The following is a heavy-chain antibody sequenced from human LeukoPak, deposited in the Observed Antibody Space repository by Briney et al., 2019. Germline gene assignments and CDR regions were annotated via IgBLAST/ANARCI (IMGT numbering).Heavy chain of an antibody. CDR1: GGSISSSRYF. CDR2: IYYSGST. Sequence: SETLSLPCTVSGGSISSSRYFWGWIRQPPGKGLEGFGCIYYSGSTYYNPSLKSRVTISVDTSKNQFSLKLSSVTAADTAVYYCARGHRSSRIAAAGTCFDYWGQGTLVTVSS. D-gene: IGHD6-13*01. J-gene: IGHJ4*02. CDR3: ARGHRSSRIAAAGTCFDY. V-gene: IGHV4-39*07.